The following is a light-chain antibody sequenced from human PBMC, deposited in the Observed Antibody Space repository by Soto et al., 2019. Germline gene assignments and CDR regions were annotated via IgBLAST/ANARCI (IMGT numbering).Light chain of an antibody. J-gene: IGKJ1*01. CDR2: GAS. CDR3: QQYGASPET. Sequence: EIVLTQSPGTLSLSPGERATLSCRASQSVASNYLAWYQLKPGQAPRLLIYGASSRATGIPDRFGGSGSGTDFTLTISRLEPEDFAVYFCQQYGASPETFGQGTKVEIK. V-gene: IGKV3-20*01. CDR1: QSVASNY.